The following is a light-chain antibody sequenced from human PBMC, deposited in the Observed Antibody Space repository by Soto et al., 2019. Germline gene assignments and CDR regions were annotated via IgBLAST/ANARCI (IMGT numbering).Light chain of an antibody. CDR2: GAS. Sequence: EIVLTQSPGTLSLSPGERATLSCRASQSVSSSYLAWYQQKPGQAPSLLIFGASSRATGIPYRFSGSGSGTDFTLTISRLEPEDFAVYYCQQYGSSPYTFGLRTKLEIE. CDR1: QSVSSSY. J-gene: IGKJ2*01. CDR3: QQYGSSPYT. V-gene: IGKV3-20*01.